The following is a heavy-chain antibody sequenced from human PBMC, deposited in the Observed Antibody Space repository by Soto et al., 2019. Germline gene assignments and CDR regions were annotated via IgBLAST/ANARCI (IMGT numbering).Heavy chain of an antibody. Sequence: QVQLVESGGGVVQPGGSLRLSCAASGFTFSSYGMHWVRKAPGKGLEWVAVIWNDGSNKYYADSVKGRFTISRDNSKNTLYMQMNSLRAEDTAVYYCARDLSHCSSTSCYWGTWGYFDYWGQGTLVTVSS. CDR3: ARDLSHCSSTSCYWGTWGYFDY. D-gene: IGHD2-2*01. V-gene: IGHV3-33*01. J-gene: IGHJ4*02. CDR2: IWNDGSNK. CDR1: GFTFSSYG.